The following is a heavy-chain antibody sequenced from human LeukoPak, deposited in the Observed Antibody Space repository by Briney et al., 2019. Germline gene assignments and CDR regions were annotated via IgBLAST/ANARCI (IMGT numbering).Heavy chain of an antibody. V-gene: IGHV4-34*01. J-gene: IGHJ6*03. CDR1: DESFSAYY. CDR2: IYYSGST. Sequence: PSETLSLTCAVSDESFSAYYWSWIRQPPGKGLEWIGSIYYSGSTYYNPSLKSRVTISVDTSKNQFSLKLSSVTAADTAVYYCARVHSGYDFRYYYYMDVWGKGTTVTVSS. CDR3: ARVHSGYDFRYYYYMDV. D-gene: IGHD5-12*01.